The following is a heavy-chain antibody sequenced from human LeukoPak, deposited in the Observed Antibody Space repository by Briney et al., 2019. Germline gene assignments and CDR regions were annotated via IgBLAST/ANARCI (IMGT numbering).Heavy chain of an antibody. CDR2: IYTSGST. CDR1: GGSISSGSYY. J-gene: IGHJ3*02. D-gene: IGHD3-3*02. CDR3: ARDVAIFGVVDAFDI. Sequence: PSQTLSLTCTVSGGSISSGSYYWSWIRQPAGKGLEWIGRIYTSGSTNYNPSLKSRVTISVDTSKSQFSLKLSSVTAADTAVYYCARDVAIFGVVDAFDIWGQGTMVTVSS. V-gene: IGHV4-61*02.